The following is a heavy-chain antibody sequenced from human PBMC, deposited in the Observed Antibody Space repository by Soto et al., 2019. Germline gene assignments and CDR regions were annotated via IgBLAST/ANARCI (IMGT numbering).Heavy chain of an antibody. CDR3: ARELSGSYYFPVDY. Sequence: QVQLVESGGGVVQPGRSLRLSCAASGFTFSSYAMHWVRQAPGKGLEWVAVISYDGSNKYYADSVKGRFTISRDNSKNTLYLQMNSLRAEDTAVYYCARELSGSYYFPVDYWGQGTLVTVSS. CDR1: GFTFSSYA. CDR2: ISYDGSNK. D-gene: IGHD1-26*01. V-gene: IGHV3-30-3*01. J-gene: IGHJ4*02.